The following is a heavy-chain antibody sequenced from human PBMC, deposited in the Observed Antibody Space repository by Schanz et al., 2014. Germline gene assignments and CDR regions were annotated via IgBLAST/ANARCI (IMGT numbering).Heavy chain of an antibody. Sequence: VHLMESGGGLVQPGGSLRLSCAASGFTFSDYYMNWIRQAPGKGLEWVSYISNSGYTIYYADSVKGRFTISRDNAKTSLYLQMNSLRAEDTAVYYCAKAREWWPYYFDYWGQGTLATVSS. D-gene: IGHD2-15*01. CDR3: AKAREWWPYYFDY. CDR2: ISNSGYTI. J-gene: IGHJ4*02. V-gene: IGHV3-11*01. CDR1: GFTFSDYY.